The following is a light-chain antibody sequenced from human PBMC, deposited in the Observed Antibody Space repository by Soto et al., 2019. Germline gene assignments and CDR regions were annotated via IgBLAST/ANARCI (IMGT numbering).Light chain of an antibody. Sequence: EIVLTQSPATLSLSPGERATLSCRASQSVSSYLAWYQQKPGQAPRLLIYDASNRATGIPARFSGSESGTDFTLTINSLEPEDSAVYYCQQRSDWRYTFGQGTKLEIK. CDR1: QSVSSY. CDR2: DAS. V-gene: IGKV3-11*01. J-gene: IGKJ2*01. CDR3: QQRSDWRYT.